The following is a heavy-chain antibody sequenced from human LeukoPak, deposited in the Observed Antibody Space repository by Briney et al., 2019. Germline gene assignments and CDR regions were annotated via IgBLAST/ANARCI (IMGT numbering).Heavy chain of an antibody. D-gene: IGHD6-13*01. CDR1: GFTFSSYS. V-gene: IGHV3-21*05. CDR3: ARAHGPNIAAAGTG. J-gene: IGHJ4*02. Sequence: PGGSLRLSCAASGFTFSSYSMNWVRQAPGKGLEWVSFISSSSSYIYYADSVKGRFTISRDNAKNSLYLQMNSLRAEDTAVYYCARAHGPNIAAAGTGWGQGTLVTVSS. CDR2: ISSSSSYI.